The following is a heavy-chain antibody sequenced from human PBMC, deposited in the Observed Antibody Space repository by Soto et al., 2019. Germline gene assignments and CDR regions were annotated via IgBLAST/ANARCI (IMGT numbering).Heavy chain of an antibody. Sequence: VQLLESGGDLVQPGGSLRLSCAASGFTFSNYAMSWVRQAPGKGLEWVSAISDSGDSTYYADSVKGRFTISRDNSKNTLYLQMNSLRAEDTAVYYCTLTYHYDSSGYYYVNWGQGILVTVSS. CDR2: ISDSGDST. J-gene: IGHJ4*02. V-gene: IGHV3-23*01. CDR1: GFTFSNYA. CDR3: TLTYHYDSSGYYYVN. D-gene: IGHD3-22*01.